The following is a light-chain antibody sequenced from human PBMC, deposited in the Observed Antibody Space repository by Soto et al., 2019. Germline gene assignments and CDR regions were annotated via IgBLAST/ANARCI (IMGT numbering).Light chain of an antibody. V-gene: IGLV2-8*01. J-gene: IGLJ1*01. CDR1: SSDVGGYNY. CDR3: KSYAGSNTYV. CDR2: EVV. Sequence: QSALTQPASVSGPPGQSITISCTGTSSDVGGYNYVSWYQHHPGKAPRLIIYEVVQRPSGVPDRFSGSKSGNTASLTVSGLQAADEADYFCKSYAGSNTYVFGSGTKVTVL.